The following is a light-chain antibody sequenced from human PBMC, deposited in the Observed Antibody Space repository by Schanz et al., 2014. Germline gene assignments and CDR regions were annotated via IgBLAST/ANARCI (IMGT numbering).Light chain of an antibody. CDR2: EVS. CDR3: QSYDRSLSAWV. Sequence: QSALTQPPSASGSPGQSVTISCTGTSSDVGGYNYVSWYQQYPGKAPKLMIYEVSKRPSGVPDRFSGSKSGKTASLTISGLQAEDEADYYCQSYDRSLSAWVFGGGTKLTVL. CDR1: SSDVGGYNY. V-gene: IGLV2-8*01. J-gene: IGLJ3*02.